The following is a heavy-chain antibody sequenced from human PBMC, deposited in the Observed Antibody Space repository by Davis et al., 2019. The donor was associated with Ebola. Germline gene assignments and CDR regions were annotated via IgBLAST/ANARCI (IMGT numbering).Heavy chain of an antibody. V-gene: IGHV4-59*08. CDR1: GGSFSGYY. CDR2: ISYSGST. Sequence: GSLRLSCTVYGGSFSGYYWSWIRQPPGKGLEWIGYISYSGSTNYNPSLKSRVTISVDTSKNQFSLKLSSVTAADTAVYYCARPVRYCSGGSCYGNWFDPWGQGTLVTVSS. J-gene: IGHJ5*02. CDR3: ARPVRYCSGGSCYGNWFDP. D-gene: IGHD2-15*01.